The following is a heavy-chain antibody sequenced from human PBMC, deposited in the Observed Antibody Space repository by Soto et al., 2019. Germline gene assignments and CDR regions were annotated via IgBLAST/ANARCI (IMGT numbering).Heavy chain of an antibody. D-gene: IGHD4-4*01. V-gene: IGHV3-23*01. J-gene: IGHJ4*02. Sequence: EVKLLESEGGLVQPGVSLRLSCGGSGFTVTSNGVSWVRQAPGKGLECVSAISPNGQGIWYADSVKGRFTISRDISRNTVFLQMDRLRAEDTAVYYCAKDRQYPRDYFHYWGQGNLVTVSS. CDR1: GFTVTSNG. CDR3: AKDRQYPRDYFHY. CDR2: ISPNGQGI.